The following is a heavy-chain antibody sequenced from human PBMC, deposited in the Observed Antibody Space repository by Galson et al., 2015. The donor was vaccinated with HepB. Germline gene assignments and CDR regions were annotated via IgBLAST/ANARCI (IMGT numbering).Heavy chain of an antibody. Sequence: SLRLSCAASGFTFSSYGLHWVRQAPGKGLEWVALISYDGSQRYYADSVKGRFTISRDNSKNTLYLQMNSLRAEDTAVYYCAKARDIVVVPAFDYWGQGTLVTVSS. D-gene: IGHD2-2*01. J-gene: IGHJ4*02. CDR1: GFTFSSYG. CDR2: ISYDGSQR. CDR3: AKARDIVVVPAFDY. V-gene: IGHV3-30*18.